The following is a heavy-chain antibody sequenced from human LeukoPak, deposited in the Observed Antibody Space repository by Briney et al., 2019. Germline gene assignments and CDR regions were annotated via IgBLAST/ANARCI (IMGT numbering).Heavy chain of an antibody. CDR2: IYYSGST. V-gene: IGHV4-59*12. CDR3: ARRYKTNWFDP. D-gene: IGHD1-14*01. J-gene: IGHJ5*02. Sequence: SETLSLTCTVSGGSISSYYWSWIRQPPGKGLEWIGYIYYSGSTNYNPSLKRRVTISGDTSKNQFSLKLNSVTAADTAVYYCARRYKTNWFDPWGQGTLVTVSS. CDR1: GGSISSYY.